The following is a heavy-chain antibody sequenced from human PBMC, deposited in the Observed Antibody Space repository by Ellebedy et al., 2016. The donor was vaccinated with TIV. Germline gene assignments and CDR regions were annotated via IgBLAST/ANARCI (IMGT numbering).Heavy chain of an antibody. D-gene: IGHD1-14*01. CDR1: GFTFGHYG. CDR2: ISYDGADM. Sequence: PGGSLRLSCEASGFTFGHYGMHWVRQAPGKGLEWVAVISYDGADMFYADSVKGLFTISRDNYKNTLFLQMNSLRDEDTAVYYCAKPLTTTPSTELAYWGQGTLVTVSS. V-gene: IGHV3-30*18. J-gene: IGHJ4*02. CDR3: AKPLTTTPSTELAY.